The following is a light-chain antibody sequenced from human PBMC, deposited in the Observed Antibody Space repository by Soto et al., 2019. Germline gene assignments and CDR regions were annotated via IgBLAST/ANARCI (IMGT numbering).Light chain of an antibody. CDR3: QQYNTFWT. Sequence: DIQMTQSPSTLSASVGDRVTITCRANQSLSDWMVWYQQKPGRAPSLLVYKASTLQTGVPSRFSGSGSGTEFTLTITILQREDVATYYCQQYNTFWTCGDGTKVELK. J-gene: IGKJ1*01. V-gene: IGKV1-5*03. CDR2: KAS. CDR1: QSLSDW.